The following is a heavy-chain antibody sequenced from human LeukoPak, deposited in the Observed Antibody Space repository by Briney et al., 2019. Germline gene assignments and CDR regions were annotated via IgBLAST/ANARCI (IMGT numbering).Heavy chain of an antibody. CDR2: IYYSGST. V-gene: IGHV4-31*03. Sequence: SETLSLTCTVSGDSISNGDHYWSWVRQHPGKGLEWIGHIYYSGSTYYNPSLKSRGIISVETSKNQFSLKLSSVTAADTAVYYCARHPNYYDSSGYYKGFDCWGQGTLVTVSS. J-gene: IGHJ4*02. CDR1: GDSISNGDHY. CDR3: ARHPNYYDSSGYYKGFDC. D-gene: IGHD3-22*01.